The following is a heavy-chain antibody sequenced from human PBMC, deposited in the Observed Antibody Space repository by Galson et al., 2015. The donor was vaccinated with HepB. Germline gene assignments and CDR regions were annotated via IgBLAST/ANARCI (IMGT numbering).Heavy chain of an antibody. CDR3: TTSPPFRGVGGTYYFDY. J-gene: IGHJ4*02. D-gene: IGHD3-10*01. Sequence: SLRLSCAASGFTFSNAWMSWVRQAPGKGLEWVGRIKSKTDGGTTDYTAPVKGRFTISRDDSKNTLYLQMNSLKTEDTAVYYCTTSPPFRGVGGTYYFDYWGQGTLVTVSS. V-gene: IGHV3-15*01. CDR1: GFTFSNAW. CDR2: IKSKTDGGTT.